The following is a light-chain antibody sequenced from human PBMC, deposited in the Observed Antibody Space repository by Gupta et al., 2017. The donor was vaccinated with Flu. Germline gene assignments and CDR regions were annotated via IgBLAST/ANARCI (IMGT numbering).Light chain of an antibody. J-gene: IGLJ2*01. CDR1: GVEDKY. Sequence: GKTASITFCGDGVEDKYVSWYQQKPAQSPLLVIYQDTKRPAGIPGRFSGSNSGNTATLTISGTQAMDEADYYCQAGDSSTGVLFGGGTKLTVL. CDR3: QAGDSSTGVL. V-gene: IGLV3-1*01. CDR2: QDT.